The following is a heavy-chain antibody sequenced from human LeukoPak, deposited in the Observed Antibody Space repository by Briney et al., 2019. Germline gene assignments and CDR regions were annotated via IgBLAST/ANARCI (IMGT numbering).Heavy chain of an antibody. CDR2: INQDGGEK. D-gene: IGHD3-10*01. V-gene: IGHV3-7*01. Sequence: GGSLRLSCAASVVTFSSYWLTWVRQAPWKGQEWVGNINQDGGEKYYVDSVKGRFTISRDNAKNSLYLQMNSLRAEDTAVYYCTRAGLLWFGESKSDYWGQGTLVTVSS. J-gene: IGHJ4*02. CDR3: TRAGLLWFGESKSDY. CDR1: VVTFSSYW.